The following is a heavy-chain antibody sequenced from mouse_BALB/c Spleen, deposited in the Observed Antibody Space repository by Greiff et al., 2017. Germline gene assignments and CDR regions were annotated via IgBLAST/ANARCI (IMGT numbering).Heavy chain of an antibody. CDR2: ISDGGSYT. J-gene: IGHJ4*01. Sequence: EVKLQESGGGLVKPGGSLKLSCAASGFTFSDYYMYWVRQTPEKRLEWVATISDGGSYTYYPDSVKGRFTISRDNAKNNLYLQMSSLKSEDTAMYYCASFPYYGYDYAMDYWGQGTSVTVSS. V-gene: IGHV5-4*02. CDR3: ASFPYYGYDYAMDY. CDR1: GFTFSDYY. D-gene: IGHD1-2*01.